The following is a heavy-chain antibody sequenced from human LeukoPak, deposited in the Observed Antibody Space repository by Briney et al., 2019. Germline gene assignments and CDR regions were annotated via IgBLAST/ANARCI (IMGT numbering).Heavy chain of an antibody. Sequence: SETLSLTCAVYGGFFSGYYWSWIRQPPGKGLEWIGEINHSGSPNYNPSLKSRVTISVDTSKNQFSLKLSAVTAADTAVYYCARATAHYVWGSYRTGYYYYYMDVWGKGTTVTVSS. V-gene: IGHV4-34*01. CDR3: ARATAHYVWGSYRTGYYYYYMDV. CDR1: GGFFSGYY. CDR2: INHSGSP. D-gene: IGHD3-16*02. J-gene: IGHJ6*03.